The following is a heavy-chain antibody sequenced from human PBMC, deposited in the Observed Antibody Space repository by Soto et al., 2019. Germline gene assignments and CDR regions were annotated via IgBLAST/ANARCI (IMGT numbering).Heavy chain of an antibody. Sequence: QVQLQESGPGLVKPSQTLSLTCSVSAGSISSDGFYWNWIRQPPGKGLEWIWYIYHSGGTYSSPSLRSRVTISVDTSKNQFTLKLSSVTAADTAVYYCARDRGGYGVFDYWGQGTLVTVSS. D-gene: IGHD5-12*01. V-gene: IGHV4-31*03. CDR2: IYHSGGT. CDR3: ARDRGGYGVFDY. J-gene: IGHJ4*02. CDR1: AGSISSDGFY.